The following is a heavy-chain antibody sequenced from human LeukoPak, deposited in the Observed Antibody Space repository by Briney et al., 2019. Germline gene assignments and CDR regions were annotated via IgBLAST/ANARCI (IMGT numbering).Heavy chain of an antibody. CDR2: IRQDGSEK. V-gene: IGHV3-7*01. J-gene: IGHJ4*02. CDR3: ARSTAGLDY. Sequence: PGGSLRLSCAASGFTFSNYWMSWVRQAPGKGLEWVANIRQDGSEKYYVDSMRGRFTISRDNAKNSLYLQMSSLRAEDTAEYYCARSTAGLDYWGQGTLVTVSS. CDR1: GFTFSNYW. D-gene: IGHD1-1*01.